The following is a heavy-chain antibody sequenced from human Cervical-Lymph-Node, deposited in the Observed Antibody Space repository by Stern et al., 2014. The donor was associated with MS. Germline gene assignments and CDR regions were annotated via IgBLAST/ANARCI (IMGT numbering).Heavy chain of an antibody. CDR3: APRHIAVVGSAPPKWFDP. CDR2: IYWDDDK. D-gene: IGHD6-19*01. Sequence: QVTLRESGPTLLKPTQTLTLTCTFSGFSLSTPGVGVSRIRQPPGKAPEWLALIYWDDDKFYSPSLKNRLTITKDTSKKQVGLKMTNMDPMDTATYYCAPRHIAVVGSAPPKWFDPWGQGTLVTVSS. J-gene: IGHJ5*02. V-gene: IGHV2-5*02. CDR1: GFSLSTPGVG.